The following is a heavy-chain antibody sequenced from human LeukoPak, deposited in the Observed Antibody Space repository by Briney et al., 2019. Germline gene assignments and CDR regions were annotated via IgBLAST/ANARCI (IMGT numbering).Heavy chain of an antibody. CDR3: ARAYAVGNSGWYFDL. Sequence: PSETLSLTCTVSTGSISSGGYYWSWIRQHPGKGLEWIGYIYYSGSTFYNPSLKSRVTISVDTSKSQFSLKLSSVTAADTAVYYCARAYAVGNSGWYFDLWGRGTLVTVSS. J-gene: IGHJ2*01. V-gene: IGHV4-31*03. CDR2: IYYSGST. CDR1: TGSISSGGYY. D-gene: IGHD4-23*01.